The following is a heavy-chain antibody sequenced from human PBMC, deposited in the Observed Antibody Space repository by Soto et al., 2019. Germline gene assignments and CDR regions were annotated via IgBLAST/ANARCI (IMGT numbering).Heavy chain of an antibody. Sequence: GESLKISCKGSGYSFTSYWIGWVRQVPGKGLEWMWIIYPCDSDTRYSPSFQGQVTISADKSISTAYLQWSSLKASDTAMYYCARIGPYYDSSGYYFAYWGQGTLVTLSS. CDR2: IYPCDSDT. D-gene: IGHD3-22*01. J-gene: IGHJ4*02. CDR3: ARIGPYYDSSGYYFAY. CDR1: GYSFTSYW. V-gene: IGHV5-51*01.